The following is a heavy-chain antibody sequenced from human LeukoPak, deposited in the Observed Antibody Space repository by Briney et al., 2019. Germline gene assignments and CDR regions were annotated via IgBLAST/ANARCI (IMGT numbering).Heavy chain of an antibody. J-gene: IGHJ4*02. CDR1: GFTFDDYA. D-gene: IGHD6-6*01. V-gene: IGHV3-9*03. CDR2: ISWNSGSI. Sequence: GGSLRLSCAASGFTFDDYAMYWVRQAPGKGLEWVSGISWNSGSIGYADSVKGRFTISRDNAKNSLYLQMNSLRGEDMALYYCAKGLVGSSIADFFDYWGQGILVTVSS. CDR3: AKGLVGSSIADFFDY.